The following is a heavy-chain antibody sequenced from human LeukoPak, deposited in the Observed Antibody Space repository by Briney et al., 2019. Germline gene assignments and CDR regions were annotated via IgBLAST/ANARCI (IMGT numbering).Heavy chain of an antibody. CDR1: GGSISSYY. CDR3: ARLYPAYYYYGMDV. J-gene: IGHJ6*02. CDR2: IYYSGST. V-gene: IGHV4-59*08. Sequence: PSETLSLTCTVSGGSISSYYWSWIRQPPGKGLEWIGYIYYSGSTNYNPSLKSRATISVDTSKNQFSLKLSSVTAADTAVYYCARLYPAYYYYGMDVWGQGTTVTVSS.